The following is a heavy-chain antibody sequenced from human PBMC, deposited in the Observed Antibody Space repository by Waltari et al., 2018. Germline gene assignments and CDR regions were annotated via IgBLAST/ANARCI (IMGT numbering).Heavy chain of an antibody. CDR3: ARGGDSSSWYPGYFDY. CDR1: GFTFSSYW. Sequence: EVQLVESGGGLVQPGGSLRLSCAASGFTFSSYWMHWVRQGPGKGLVWVSRIKSDGSSTSNADSVKGRFTISRDNARNTLYLQMNSLRAEDTAVYYCARGGDSSSWYPGYFDYWGQGTLVTVSS. D-gene: IGHD6-13*01. V-gene: IGHV3-74*01. J-gene: IGHJ4*02. CDR2: IKSDGSST.